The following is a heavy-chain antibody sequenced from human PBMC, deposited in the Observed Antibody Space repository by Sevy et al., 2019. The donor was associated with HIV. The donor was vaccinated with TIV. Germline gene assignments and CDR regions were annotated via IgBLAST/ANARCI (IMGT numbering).Heavy chain of an antibody. Sequence: ASVKVYCKASGYTFTSYGISWVRQAPGQGLEWMGWISAYNGNTNYAQKLQGRVTMTTDTSTSTAYMELRSLRSDDTXXXXXXXXXXXXXXXHDAFDIWGQGTMVTVSS. V-gene: IGHV1-18*01. CDR2: ISAYNGNT. CDR1: GYTFTSYG. J-gene: IGHJ3*02. CDR3: XXXXXXXXXXHDAFDI.